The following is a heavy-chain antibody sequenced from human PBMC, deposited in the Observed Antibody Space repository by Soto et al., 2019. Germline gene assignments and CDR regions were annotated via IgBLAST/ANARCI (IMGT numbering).Heavy chain of an antibody. CDR3: AQDRGWGVVSPSHDY. Sequence: EVQLLESGGGIVQPGGSLRVSCVASGFTFRNFVMSWVRQAPGKGLEWVSAIRGTVGETFYADSVKGRFTISRDNSKNTLYLQMNSLRDEDTALYFCAQDRGWGVVSPSHDYWGQGTLVTVSS. D-gene: IGHD2-21*01. CDR1: GFTFRNFV. CDR2: IRGTVGET. V-gene: IGHV3-23*01. J-gene: IGHJ4*02.